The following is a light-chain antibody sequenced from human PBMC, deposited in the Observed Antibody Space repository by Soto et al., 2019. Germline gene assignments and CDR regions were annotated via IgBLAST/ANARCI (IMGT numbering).Light chain of an antibody. CDR2: GAS. V-gene: IGKV3-15*01. CDR3: QQYNNWPRT. Sequence: EIVMTQSPATLSVSPGERATLSCRASQGVSSNLAWYQQKPGQAPRLLIYGASTRATGIPARFSGSGSGTEFTLTIRSLQSEDFAVYYCQQYNNWPRTFGQGTKLEIK. J-gene: IGKJ2*01. CDR1: QGVSSN.